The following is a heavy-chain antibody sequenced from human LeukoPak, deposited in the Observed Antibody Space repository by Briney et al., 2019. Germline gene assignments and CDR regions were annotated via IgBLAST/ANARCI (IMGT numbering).Heavy chain of an antibody. CDR1: GFTFSDYY. CDR2: ISSSGSTI. D-gene: IGHD1-26*01. Sequence: GGFLRLSCAASGFTFSDYYMSWIRQAPGKGLEWVSYISSSGSTIYYADSVKGRFTISRDNAKNSLYLQMNSLRAEDTALYYCANLPLGLSGGYSGSYSSDYWGQGTLVTVSS. V-gene: IGHV3-11*01. CDR3: ANLPLGLSGGYSGSYSSDY. J-gene: IGHJ4*02.